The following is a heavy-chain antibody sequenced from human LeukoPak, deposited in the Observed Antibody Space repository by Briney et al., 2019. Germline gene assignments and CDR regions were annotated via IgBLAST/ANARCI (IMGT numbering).Heavy chain of an antibody. CDR2: INPNSGGT. J-gene: IGHJ5*02. CDR1: GYTFTGYY. V-gene: IGHV1-2*02. Sequence: ASVKVSCKASGYTFTGYYMHWVRQAPGQGLEWMGWINPNSGGTNYAQKFQGRVTMTRDTSISTAYMELSRLRSDDTAVYYCAREAFPQQLDSITAPWFDPWGQGTLVTVSS. D-gene: IGHD6-13*01. CDR3: AREAFPQQLDSITAPWFDP.